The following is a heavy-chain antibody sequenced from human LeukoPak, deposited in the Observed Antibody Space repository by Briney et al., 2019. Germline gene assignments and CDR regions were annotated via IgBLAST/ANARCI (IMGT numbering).Heavy chain of an antibody. J-gene: IGHJ6*03. CDR1: GYTFTGYY. Sequence: ASVTVSCKASGYTFTGYYMHWVRQAPGRGLEWMGWIYPNSGGTNYAQKFQGRVTVTRDTSISTAYMELSRLRSDDTAVYYCAREAYDSGSFRTDYYYMDVWGKGTTVTISS. CDR3: AREAYDSGSFRTDYYYMDV. D-gene: IGHD3-10*01. CDR2: IYPNSGGT. V-gene: IGHV1-2*02.